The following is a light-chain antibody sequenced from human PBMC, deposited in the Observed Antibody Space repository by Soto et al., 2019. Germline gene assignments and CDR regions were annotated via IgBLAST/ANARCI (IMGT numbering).Light chain of an antibody. J-gene: IGKJ4*01. V-gene: IGKV3-11*01. CDR2: GVS. CDR1: QSVTKY. CDR3: HQRSNCPLT. Sequence: VLTQSPATPSLSPGERATLSCRASQSVTKYLAWYQQKPGQALRLVRYGVSKRATGIPGRFSGSGSGTDFNLSLSRLEPQDFAVYYCHQRSNCPLTFGGGTQLEI.